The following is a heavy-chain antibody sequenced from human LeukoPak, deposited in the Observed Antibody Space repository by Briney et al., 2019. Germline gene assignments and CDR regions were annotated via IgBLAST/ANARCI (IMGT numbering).Heavy chain of an antibody. D-gene: IGHD3-3*01. Sequence: GGSLRLSCAASGFTFSSYSMNWVRQAPGKGLEWVAVIWYDGSNKYYADSVKGRFTISRDNSKNTLYLQMNSLRAEDTAVYYCARDHYDFWSGYSYYYGMDVWGQGTTVTVSS. V-gene: IGHV3-33*08. CDR3: ARDHYDFWSGYSYYYGMDV. J-gene: IGHJ6*02. CDR2: IWYDGSNK. CDR1: GFTFSSYS.